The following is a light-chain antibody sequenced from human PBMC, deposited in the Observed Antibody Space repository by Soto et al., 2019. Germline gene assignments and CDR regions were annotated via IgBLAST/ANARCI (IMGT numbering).Light chain of an antibody. CDR2: GAT. CDR1: TSNIGTNT. CDR3: QSFDSGLSGAL. V-gene: IGLV1-44*01. J-gene: IGLJ2*01. Sequence: QSVLTQSPSASGTPGQRVSISCSGSTSNIGTNTVSWYQHVPGTAPKLLIYGATHRPSGVPERFSGSRSGSSASLTITGLQTEDESFYHCQSFDSGLSGALFGGGTKLTVL.